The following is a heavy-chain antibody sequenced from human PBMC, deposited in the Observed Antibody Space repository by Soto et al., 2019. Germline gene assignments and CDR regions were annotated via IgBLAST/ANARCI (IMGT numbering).Heavy chain of an antibody. CDR2: ISGSGGST. CDR1: GFTFSSYA. J-gene: IGHJ6*02. D-gene: IGHD3-22*01. Sequence: PGGSLRLSCAASGFTFSSYAMSWVRQAPGKGLEWVSAISGSGGSTYYADSVKGRFTISRDNSKNTLYLQMNSLRAEDTAVYYCAKDSVTPAQRVVISYYYYYGMDVWGQGTTVTVSS. CDR3: AKDSVTPAQRVVISYYYYYGMDV. V-gene: IGHV3-23*01.